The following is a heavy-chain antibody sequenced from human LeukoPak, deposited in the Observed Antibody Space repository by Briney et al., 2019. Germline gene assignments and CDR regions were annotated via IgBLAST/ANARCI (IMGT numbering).Heavy chain of an antibody. CDR1: GGSFSGYY. V-gene: IGHV4-34*01. D-gene: IGHD3-10*01. J-gene: IGHJ5*02. CDR2: INHSGST. CDR3: ARRRLLWFGEYTWFDP. Sequence: PSETLSLTCAVYGGSFSGYYWSWIRQPPGKGLEWIGEINHSGSTNYNPSLKSRVTISVDTSKNQFSLKLSSVTAADTAVYYCARRRLLWFGEYTWFDPWGQGTLVTVSS.